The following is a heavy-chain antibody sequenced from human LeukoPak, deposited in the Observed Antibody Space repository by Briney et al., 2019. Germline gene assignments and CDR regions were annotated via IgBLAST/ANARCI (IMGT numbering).Heavy chain of an antibody. CDR1: GFIFSSYG. CDR2: IWYDGSNK. Sequence: GGSLRLSCAASGFIFSSYGMHWVRQAPGKGLEWVAVIWYDGSNKYYADSVKGRFTISRDNSKNTLYLQMNSLRAEDTAVYYCARDGGTVTGYFDYWGQGTLVTVSS. D-gene: IGHD4-17*01. CDR3: ARDGGTVTGYFDY. V-gene: IGHV3-33*01. J-gene: IGHJ4*02.